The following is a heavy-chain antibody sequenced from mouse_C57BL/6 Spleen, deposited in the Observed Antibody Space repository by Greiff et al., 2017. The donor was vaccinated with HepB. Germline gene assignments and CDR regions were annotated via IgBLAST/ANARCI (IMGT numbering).Heavy chain of an antibody. CDR3: ARSAQANAMDY. J-gene: IGHJ4*01. CDR2: IYPGDGDT. CDR1: GYTFTSYW. V-gene: IGHV1-53*01. D-gene: IGHD3-2*02. Sequence: QVQLQQPGTELVKPGASVKLSCKASGYTFTSYWMHWVKQRPGQGLEWIGRIYPGDGDTNYNGKFKGKATLTADKSSSTAYMQLSSLTSEDSAVYFCARSAQANAMDYWGQGTSVTVSS.